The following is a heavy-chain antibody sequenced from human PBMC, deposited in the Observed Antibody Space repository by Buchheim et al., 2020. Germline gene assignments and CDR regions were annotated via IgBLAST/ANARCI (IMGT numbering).Heavy chain of an antibody. CDR2: ISDSGVST. CDR1: GFTFSSYA. Sequence: VQLLESGGGLVQPGGSLRLSCAASGFTFSSYAMSWVRQAPGKGLEWVSSISDSGVSTSFADSVKGRFTLSRDTSKKTLYLQMNSLRAEDTAVYYCAEAIRASDYWGQGTL. J-gene: IGHJ4*02. D-gene: IGHD3-10*01. CDR3: AEAIRASDY. V-gene: IGHV3-23*01.